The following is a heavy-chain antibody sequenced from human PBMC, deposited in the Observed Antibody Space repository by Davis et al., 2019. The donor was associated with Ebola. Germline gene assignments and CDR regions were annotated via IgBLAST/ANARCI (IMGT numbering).Heavy chain of an antibody. CDR2: IKQDGSEK. D-gene: IGHD3-10*01. J-gene: IGHJ4*02. V-gene: IGHV3-7*01. Sequence: GESLKISCAASGFTFSSYWMSWVRQAPGKGLEWVANIKQDGSEKYYVDSVKGRFTISRDNAKNSLSLQMNSLRAEDTAVYYCARLATAMVPFDYWGRGTLVTVSS. CDR1: GFTFSSYW. CDR3: ARLATAMVPFDY.